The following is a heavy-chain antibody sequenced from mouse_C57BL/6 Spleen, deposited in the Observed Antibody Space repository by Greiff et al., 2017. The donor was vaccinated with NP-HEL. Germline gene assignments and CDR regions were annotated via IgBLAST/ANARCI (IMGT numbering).Heavy chain of an antibody. V-gene: IGHV1-80*01. J-gene: IGHJ1*03. CDR2: IYPGDGDT. CDR1: GYAFSSYW. D-gene: IGHD1-1*01. CDR3: ARGNYYGSSRYFDV. Sequence: VQLQQSGAELVKPGASVKISCKASGYAFSSYWMNWVKQRPGKGLEWIGQIYPGDGDTNYNGKFKGKATLTADKSSSTAYMQLSSLTSEDSAVYFCARGNYYGSSRYFDVWGTRTTVTVSS.